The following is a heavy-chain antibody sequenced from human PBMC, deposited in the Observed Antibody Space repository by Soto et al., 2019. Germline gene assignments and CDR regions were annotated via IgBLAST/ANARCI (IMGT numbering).Heavy chain of an antibody. CDR1: GFSLTSGGVG. CDR2: VYWHGSR. Sequence: QITLTESGPTLVKPTQTLTLTCTVSGFSLTSGGVGVGWIRQPPGKALEWLALVYWHGSRPYSPSLHSRLTIIRDTARTAVIPAVAAMYPVANGTYMAPRANIGDILLDIFWGRGQLATVSS. V-gene: IGHV2-5*04. CDR3: PRANIGDILLDIF. D-gene: IGHD3-10*01. J-gene: IGHJ1*01.